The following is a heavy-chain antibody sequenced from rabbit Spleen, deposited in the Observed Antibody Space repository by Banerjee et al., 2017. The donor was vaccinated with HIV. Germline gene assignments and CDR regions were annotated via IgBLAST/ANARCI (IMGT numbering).Heavy chain of an antibody. D-gene: IGHD2-1*01. V-gene: IGHV1S40*01. J-gene: IGHJ4*01. Sequence: QSLEESGGDLVKPGGSLTLTCKDSGIDFSGSQYMCWVRQAPGKGLELITCIWTGSSACTDYASWPKGRFTISKTSSTTVTLQMTSLTAADTATYFCSRVNFGSDEINLWGPGTLVTV. CDR1: GIDFSGSQY. CDR3: SRVNFGSDEINL. CDR2: IWTGSSACT.